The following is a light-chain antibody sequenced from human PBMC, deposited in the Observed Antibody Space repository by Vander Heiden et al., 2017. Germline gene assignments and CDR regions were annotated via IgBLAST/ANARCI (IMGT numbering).Light chain of an antibody. J-gene: IGLJ1*01. Sequence: QSVLTQPPSVSVAPGQRVTISCTGSSSNIGAGYDLPWSQPLPGTAPKLLIYGNSTRTSGVPDRFSGSKSGTSAALAITGFQAEDEADYYCQSYESSRSGYVFGTGTKVTVL. CDR2: GNS. CDR3: QSYESSRSGYV. CDR1: SSNIGAGYD. V-gene: IGLV1-40*01.